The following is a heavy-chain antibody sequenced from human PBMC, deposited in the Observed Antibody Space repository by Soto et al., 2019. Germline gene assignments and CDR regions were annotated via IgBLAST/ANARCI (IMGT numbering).Heavy chain of an antibody. CDR3: ARSLYGDYPTFDY. Sequence: QVQLVQSGAEVKKPGASVKVSCKASGYTFTSYAMHWVRQAPGQRLEWMGWINASNGNTKYSQKFQGRVTITRDTSASTAYMELSSLRSEDTAVYYCARSLYGDYPTFDYWGQGTLVTVSS. J-gene: IGHJ4*02. D-gene: IGHD4-17*01. V-gene: IGHV1-3*01. CDR1: GYTFTSYA. CDR2: INASNGNT.